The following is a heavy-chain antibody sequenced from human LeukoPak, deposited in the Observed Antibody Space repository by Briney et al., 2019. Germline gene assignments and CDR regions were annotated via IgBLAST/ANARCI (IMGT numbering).Heavy chain of an antibody. V-gene: IGHV3-74*01. D-gene: IGHD2-21*02. CDR1: GFPFSTYW. CDR2: ISPDGSSR. J-gene: IGHJ4*02. CDR3: ARDGGLLPDN. Sequence: GGSLRLSCAASGFPFSTYWMHWVRQPPGKGRMWFSRISPDGSSRSYADSVKGRFIISRDNAKNTLSLQMNSLTAADTAVYYCARDGGLLPDNWGKGTLVTVSS.